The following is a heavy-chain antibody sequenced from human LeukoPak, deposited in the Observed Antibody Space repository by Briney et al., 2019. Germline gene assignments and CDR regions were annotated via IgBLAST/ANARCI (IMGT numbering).Heavy chain of an antibody. V-gene: IGHV1-2*02. D-gene: IGHD6-19*01. CDR2: INPNSGGT. J-gene: IGHJ3*02. Sequence: GASVKVSYKASGYTFTGYYMHWVRQAPGQGLEWMGWINPNSGGTNYALKFQGRVTMTRDTSISTAYMELSRLRSDDTAVYYCARVVGAVANDAFDIWGQGTMVTVSS. CDR1: GYTFTGYY. CDR3: ARVVGAVANDAFDI.